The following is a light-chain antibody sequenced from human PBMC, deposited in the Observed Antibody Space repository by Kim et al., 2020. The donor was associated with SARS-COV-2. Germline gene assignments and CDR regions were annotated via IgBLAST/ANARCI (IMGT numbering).Light chain of an antibody. CDR2: DAS. J-gene: IGKJ2*01. Sequence: LSSAVGDRVSTTCQASQDIKNYVNWYQQKPGKAPKLLIYDASKLETGVPSRFSGSGSGTDFTFTINSLQSEDIATYYCQQYDALYTFGQGTKLEI. V-gene: IGKV1-33*01. CDR1: QDIKNY. CDR3: QQYDALYT.